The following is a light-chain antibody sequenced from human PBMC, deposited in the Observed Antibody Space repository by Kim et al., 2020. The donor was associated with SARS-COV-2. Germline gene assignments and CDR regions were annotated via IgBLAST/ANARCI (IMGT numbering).Light chain of an antibody. Sequence: DVVMTQSPPSLPVTLGQPASISCRSSQSLVHSDGNTYLSWFKQRPGQSPRRLIYKVSNRDSGVPGRFSGSGSGADFTLNISRVEAEDVGIYYCMQGTHWPPVTFGGGTKVDI. CDR2: KVS. CDR3: MQGTHWPPVT. V-gene: IGKV2-30*02. CDR1: QSLVHSDGNTY. J-gene: IGKJ4*01.